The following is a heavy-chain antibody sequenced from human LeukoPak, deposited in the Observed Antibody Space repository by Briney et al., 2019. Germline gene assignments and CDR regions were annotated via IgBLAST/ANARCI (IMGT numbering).Heavy chain of an antibody. J-gene: IGHJ6*02. D-gene: IGHD5-24*01. CDR1: GGSFSGYY. CDR2: INHSGST. V-gene: IGHV4-34*01. Sequence: ETSETLSLTCAVYGGSFSGYYWSWIRQPPGKGLEWIGEINHSGSTNYNPSLKSRVTISVDTSKNQFSLKLSSVTAADTAVYYCARDYNTNGYYYYYYGMDVWGQGTTVTVSS. CDR3: ARDYNTNGYYYYYYGMDV.